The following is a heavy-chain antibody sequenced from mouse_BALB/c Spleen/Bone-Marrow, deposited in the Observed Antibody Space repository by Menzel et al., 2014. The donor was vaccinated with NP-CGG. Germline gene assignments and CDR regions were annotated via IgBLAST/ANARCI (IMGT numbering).Heavy chain of an antibody. CDR2: IDPYSGGT. CDR3: SRGVLAYFDY. V-gene: IGHV1S135*01. J-gene: IGHJ2*01. CDR1: GYAFTNYN. D-gene: IGHD2-14*01. Sequence: EVQLQQSGPELVKPGASVKVSCKASGYAFTNYNMNWVKQSHGKSLEWIGYIDPYSGGTNYNQKFRGKATLTVDKSSSTAYMHLISLTSEDSAVYYCSRGVLAYFDYWGQGTTLTVSS.